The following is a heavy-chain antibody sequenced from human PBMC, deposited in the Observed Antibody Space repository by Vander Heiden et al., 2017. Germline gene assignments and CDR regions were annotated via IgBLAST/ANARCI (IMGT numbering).Heavy chain of an antibody. Sequence: HVHLLPSGGDLLKPGGSLRLSCPASGFTFSDYYMSWFRQAPGKGPEGVSYISTSGTTIYYADSVKGRFTISRDNAKNSLNLQMKSVRPEETAVYYCAREVVTTDQWGQGSLVT. J-gene: IGHJ4*02. CDR2: ISTSGTTI. CDR1: GFTFSDYY. V-gene: IGHV3-11*01. CDR3: AREVVTTDQ. D-gene: IGHD2-21*02.